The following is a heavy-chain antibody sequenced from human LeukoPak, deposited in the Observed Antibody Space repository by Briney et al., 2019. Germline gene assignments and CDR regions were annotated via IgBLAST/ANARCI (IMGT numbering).Heavy chain of an antibody. CDR1: GGSFSGYY. CDR2: INHSGST. J-gene: IGHJ5*02. V-gene: IGHV4-34*01. Sequence: PSETLPLTCAVYGGSFSGYYWSWIRQPPGKGLEWIGEINHSGSTNYNPSLESRVTISVDTSKNQFSLKLSSVTAADTAVYYCARGGRDPSGSGPMVRGVITDNWFDPWGRGTLVTVSS. CDR3: ARGGRDPSGSGPMVRGVITDNWFDP. D-gene: IGHD3-10*01.